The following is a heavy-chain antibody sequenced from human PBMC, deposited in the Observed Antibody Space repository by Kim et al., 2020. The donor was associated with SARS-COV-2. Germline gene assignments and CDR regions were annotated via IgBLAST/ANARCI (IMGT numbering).Heavy chain of an antibody. Sequence: GGSLRLSCTASGFPFGAAWMSWVRQAPGKGLEWVGHIRSTGGGGTTDYGASVKGRFTISRDDSNNTLYLQMNSLKAEDTGVYYCTVDLWQWWTSYYWGQG. CDR1: GFPFGAAW. V-gene: IGHV3-15*01. CDR3: TVDLWQWWTSYY. D-gene: IGHD6-19*01. J-gene: IGHJ4*02. CDR2: IRSTGGGGTT.